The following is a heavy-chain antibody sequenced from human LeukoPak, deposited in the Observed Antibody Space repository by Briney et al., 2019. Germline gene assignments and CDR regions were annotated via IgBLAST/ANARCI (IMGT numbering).Heavy chain of an antibody. J-gene: IGHJ3*02. CDR3: ARREDIVIVPAHAFDI. D-gene: IGHD2-2*01. V-gene: IGHV4-39*01. CDR2: IYYSGST. CDR1: GGSISSSRYC. Sequence: KSSETLSLTCTVSGGSISSSRYCWGWSRQPRGKGLEWIGAIYYSGSTYYNPSLKSRVTISVDTSTNLFSLKLSSVTAADTAVYYCARREDIVIVPAHAFDIWGQGTMVTVSS.